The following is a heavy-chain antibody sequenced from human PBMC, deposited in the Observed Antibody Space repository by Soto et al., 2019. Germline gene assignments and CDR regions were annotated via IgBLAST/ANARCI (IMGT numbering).Heavy chain of an antibody. J-gene: IGHJ6*02. Sequence: SVKVSCKASGGTFSSYAISWVRQAPGQGLEWMGGIIPIFGTANYAQKFQRRVTITADKSTITTYKQLSSLRPEYTAVYYCSRGTMRYYYVMDVWGQGTTVTVSS. CDR1: GGTFSSYA. V-gene: IGHV1-69*06. CDR3: SRGTMRYYYVMDV. CDR2: IIPIFGTA.